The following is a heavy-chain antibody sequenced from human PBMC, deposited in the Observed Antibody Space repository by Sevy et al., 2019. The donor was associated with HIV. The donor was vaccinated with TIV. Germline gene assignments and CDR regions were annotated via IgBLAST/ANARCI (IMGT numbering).Heavy chain of an antibody. CDR3: AKGQEYYDENSGYFDY. Sequence: ASVKVSCKISGYRLSELSMHWVRQAPGKGLEWMGRFDPEDGEIIYAQKLHGRGTVTEDTSTDTAYMELSRLRSEDTAVYYCAKGQEYYDENSGYFDYWGLGTLVTVSS. D-gene: IGHD3-22*01. CDR2: FDPEDGEI. CDR1: GYRLSELS. V-gene: IGHV1-24*01. J-gene: IGHJ4*02.